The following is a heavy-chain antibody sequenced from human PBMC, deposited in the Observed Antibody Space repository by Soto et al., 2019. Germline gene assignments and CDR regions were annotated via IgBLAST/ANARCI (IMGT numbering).Heavy chain of an antibody. D-gene: IGHD2-15*01. CDR3: ARRYGGNFDY. Sequence: QVQLQESGPGLVKHSETLSLTCTVSGGSISSYYWSWIRQPPGKGLEWIGYIYYSGSSNYNPSLKSRVTISVDTSKNQFSLKLSSVTAADTAVYYCARRYGGNFDYWCQGTLVTVSS. CDR1: GGSISSYY. J-gene: IGHJ4*02. V-gene: IGHV4-59*08. CDR2: IYYSGSS.